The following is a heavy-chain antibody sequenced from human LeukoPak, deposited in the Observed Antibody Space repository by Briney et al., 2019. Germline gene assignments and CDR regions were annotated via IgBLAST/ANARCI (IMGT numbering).Heavy chain of an antibody. J-gene: IGHJ5*02. CDR3: ARATESTVP. D-gene: IGHD2-2*01. Sequence: GGSVRLSCAASGFTFSSYAMHWVRQAPGKGLEWVAVISYDESNKYYADVVKGRFTISRDNSNNTLYLQMNSLRAEDTAVYYCARATESTVPWGQGTLV. V-gene: IGHV3-30-3*01. CDR1: GFTFSSYA. CDR2: ISYDESNK.